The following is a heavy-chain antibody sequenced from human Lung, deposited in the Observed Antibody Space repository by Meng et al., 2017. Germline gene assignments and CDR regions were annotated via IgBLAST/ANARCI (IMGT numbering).Heavy chain of an antibody. J-gene: IGHJ5*02. Sequence: EVQLMGSGGGLVQPGGSLRLSCAASGFTFTAFSMTWVRQAPGKGLEWVSTISSTGDSTFYPDSVKGRFIVSRDNSKNTLYLQMNSLRAEDTAIYYCAKEATMASWGQGTLVTVSS. CDR1: GFTFTAFS. V-gene: IGHV3-23*01. CDR2: ISSTGDST. CDR3: AKEATMAS. D-gene: IGHD4/OR15-4a*01.